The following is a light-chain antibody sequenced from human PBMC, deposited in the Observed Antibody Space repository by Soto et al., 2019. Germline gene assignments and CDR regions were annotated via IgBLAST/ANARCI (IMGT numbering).Light chain of an antibody. CDR1: SGHNSYA. V-gene: IGLV4-69*01. CDR2: LNSDGSH. CDR3: QTWSTDIRV. Sequence: QAVLTQPPSASASLGASGKLTYTLSSGHNSYAIAWHQQQPEKGPRYLMKLNSDGSHSKGDGVPDRFSGSSSGAERYLTISSLQSEDEADYYCQTWSTDIRVFGGGTKLTVL. J-gene: IGLJ3*02.